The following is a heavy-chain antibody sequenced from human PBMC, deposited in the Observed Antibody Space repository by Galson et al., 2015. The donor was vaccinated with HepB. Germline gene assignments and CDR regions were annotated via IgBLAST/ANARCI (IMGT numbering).Heavy chain of an antibody. CDR2: VSPSGSST. J-gene: IGHJ4*02. D-gene: IGHD6-13*01. CDR3: ARVKGFSPGIIAAGNFDY. CDR1: GFTFNNYA. V-gene: IGHV3-23*01. Sequence: SLRLSCAASGFTFNNYAMSWVRQAPGKGLDYVSGVSPSGSSTNYADSVKGRFTISRDNSKNTVYLQMNSLRAGDTAIYYCARVKGFSPGIIAAGNFDYWGQGTLVTVSS.